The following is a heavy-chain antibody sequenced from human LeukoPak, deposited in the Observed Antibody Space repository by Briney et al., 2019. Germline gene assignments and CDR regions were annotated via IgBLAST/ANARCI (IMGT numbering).Heavy chain of an antibody. D-gene: IGHD6-13*01. CDR3: ARYLASYSNHNWFDP. Sequence: PSETLSLTCTVSGGSISSYYWSWIRQPPGKGLEWIGYIYYSGSTNYNPSLKSRVTISVDTSKNQFSLKLSSVAAADTAVYYCARYLASYSNHNWFDPWGQGTLGNVPS. CDR1: GGSISSYY. CDR2: IYYSGST. J-gene: IGHJ5*02. V-gene: IGHV4-59*08.